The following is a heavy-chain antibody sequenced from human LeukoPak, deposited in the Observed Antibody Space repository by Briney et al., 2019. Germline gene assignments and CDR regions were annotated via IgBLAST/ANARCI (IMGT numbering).Heavy chain of an antibody. CDR3: AREVPNYYDSSGSNDY. Sequence: ASVKVSCKASGYTFTSYGISRVRQAPGQGLEWIGWISAYNGNTNYAQKLQGRVTMTTDTSTSTAYMELRSLRSDDTAVYYCAREVPNYYDSSGSNDYWGQGTLVTVSS. D-gene: IGHD3-22*01. CDR1: GYTFTSYG. CDR2: ISAYNGNT. V-gene: IGHV1-18*01. J-gene: IGHJ4*02.